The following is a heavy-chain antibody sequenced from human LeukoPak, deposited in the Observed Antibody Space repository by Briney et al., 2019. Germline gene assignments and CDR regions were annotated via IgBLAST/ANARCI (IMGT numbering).Heavy chain of an antibody. J-gene: IGHJ4*02. CDR3: ARLPDVSGWPFDY. D-gene: IGHD6-19*01. CDR2: IRYTGGT. CDR1: DDSISRDF. Sequence: SETLSLTCTASDDSISRDFWTWIRQPPGKGLEWIGYIRYTGGTEYNPSLKGRVTISIQTSKNHFSLKLTSVTAADTAIYYCARLPDVSGWPFDYWGQGILVTVSS. V-gene: IGHV4-59*01.